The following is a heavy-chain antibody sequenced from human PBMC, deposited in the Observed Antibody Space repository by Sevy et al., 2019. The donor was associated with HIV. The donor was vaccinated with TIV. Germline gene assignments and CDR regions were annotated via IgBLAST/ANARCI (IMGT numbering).Heavy chain of an antibody. CDR3: ATTKDYYDSSGDPFDY. V-gene: IGHV1-24*01. CDR2: FDPEDGET. J-gene: IGHJ4*02. CDR1: GKTLSDLS. Sequence: ASVKVSCKVSGKTLSDLSMHWVRQAPGKGLEWMGSFDPEDGETLYAQNFRARVTMTEDTSTDTAHMELSSLRSEDTAMYYCATTKDYYDSSGDPFDYWGQGSLVTVSS. D-gene: IGHD3-22*01.